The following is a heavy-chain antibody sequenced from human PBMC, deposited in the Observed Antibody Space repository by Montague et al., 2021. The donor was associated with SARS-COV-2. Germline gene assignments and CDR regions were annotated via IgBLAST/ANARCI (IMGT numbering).Heavy chain of an antibody. V-gene: IGHV4-59*01. CDR1: GDSISDYY. CDR2: IFRSGAT. D-gene: IGHD3-22*01. Sequence: SETLSLTCTVSGDSISDYYWSWIRQPPGMGLEWIGYIFRSGATNYNPPLKSRIIISLDTSKSQFSLRLSSVTAADTAIYYCARTSRGSGYFYGVGVWGQGTTVTVSS. CDR3: ARTSRGSGYFYGVGV. J-gene: IGHJ6*02.